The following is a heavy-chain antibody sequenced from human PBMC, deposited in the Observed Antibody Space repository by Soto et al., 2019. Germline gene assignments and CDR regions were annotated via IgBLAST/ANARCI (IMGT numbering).Heavy chain of an antibody. CDR1: GDSVSSNSAA. CDR3: ARGSPCSSSPHFDY. Sequence: LSLTCAISGDSVSSNSAAWNWIRQSPSRGLEWLGRTYYRSKWYNDYAVSVKSRITINPDTSKNQFSLQLNSVTPEDTAVYYCARGSPCSSSPHFDYWGQGTLVTVSS. J-gene: IGHJ4*02. CDR2: TYYRSKWYN. D-gene: IGHD6-6*01. V-gene: IGHV6-1*01.